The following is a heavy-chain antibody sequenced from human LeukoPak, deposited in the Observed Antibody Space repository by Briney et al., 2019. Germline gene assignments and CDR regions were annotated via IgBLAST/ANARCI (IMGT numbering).Heavy chain of an antibody. CDR3: ATDRPGGGYYYGMDV. Sequence: EASVKVSCKVSGYTLTELSVHWVRQAPGKGLEWMGGFDPEDGETIYAQKFQGRVTMTEDTSTDTAYMELSSLRSEDTAVYYCATDRPGGGYYYGMDVWGQGTTVTVSS. CDR2: FDPEDGET. D-gene: IGHD6-6*01. CDR1: GYTLTELS. V-gene: IGHV1-24*01. J-gene: IGHJ6*02.